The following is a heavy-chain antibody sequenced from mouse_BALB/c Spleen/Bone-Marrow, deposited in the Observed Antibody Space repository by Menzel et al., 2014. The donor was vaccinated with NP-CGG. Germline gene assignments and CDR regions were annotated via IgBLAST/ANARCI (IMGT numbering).Heavy chain of an antibody. CDR2: ISSDSGAI. J-gene: IGHJ2*01. Sequence: EAQLVEPGGGLVQPGGSRKLSCAASGFTFSSFGMHWVRQAPEKGLEWIAYISSDSGAIFYADTVKGRITISRDNPKNTLFLQMTSRRSEDTAIYFCTRGGNWEDFDYWGQGTTLTVSS. V-gene: IGHV5-17*02. CDR1: GFTFSSFG. CDR3: TRGGNWEDFDY. D-gene: IGHD4-1*01.